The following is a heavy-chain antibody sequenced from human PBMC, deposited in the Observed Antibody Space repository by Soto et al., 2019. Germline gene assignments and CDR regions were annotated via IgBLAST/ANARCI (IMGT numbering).Heavy chain of an antibody. V-gene: IGHV3-72*01. CDR2: TRNKANSYTT. D-gene: IGHD2-2*01. Sequence: EVQLVESGGGLVQPGGSLRLSCAASGFTFSDHYMDWVRQAPGKGLEWVGRTRNKANSYTTEYAASVKGRFTISRDDSKNSLYLQMNSLKTEDTAVYYCARRCQLTTDAFDIWGQGTMVTVSS. J-gene: IGHJ3*02. CDR1: GFTFSDHY. CDR3: ARRCQLTTDAFDI.